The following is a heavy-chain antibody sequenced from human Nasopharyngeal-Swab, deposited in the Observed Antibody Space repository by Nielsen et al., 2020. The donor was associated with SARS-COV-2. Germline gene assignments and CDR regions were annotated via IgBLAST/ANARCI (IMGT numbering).Heavy chain of an antibody. V-gene: IGHV5-10-1*01. Sequence: GGSLRLSCEGSGYSFSNYWISWVRQVPGKGLGWMGKVDPSDSYTDYSPSLRGHVTISVDRSISTAYLQWSSLRASDTAMYYCARQYQNYFGSGDYHGAFDIWGQGTMVTVSS. CDR3: ARQYQNYFGSGDYHGAFDI. J-gene: IGHJ3*02. CDR1: GYSFSNYW. CDR2: VDPSDSYT. D-gene: IGHD3-10*01.